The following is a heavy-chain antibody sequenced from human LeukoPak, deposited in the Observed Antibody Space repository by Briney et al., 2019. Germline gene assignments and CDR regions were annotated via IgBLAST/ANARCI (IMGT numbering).Heavy chain of an antibody. D-gene: IGHD2-15*01. CDR1: GGSISPYY. CDR2: IYYSGTT. CDR3: ARDRASAGGFDY. Sequence: PSETLSLTCAVSGGSISPYYWSCIRQPLAKGLEWIEYIYYSGTTNYNPSLQSRVNISVATSKNQFSLKLSSVTAAYTALYYCARDRASAGGFDYWGQGTLVTVSS. V-gene: IGHV4-59*01. J-gene: IGHJ4*02.